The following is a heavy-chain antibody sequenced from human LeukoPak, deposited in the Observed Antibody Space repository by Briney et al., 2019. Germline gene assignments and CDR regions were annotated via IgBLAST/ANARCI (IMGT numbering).Heavy chain of an antibody. CDR3: TRMVTTLRD. CDR1: GFTLSNYW. V-gene: IGHV3-74*01. CDR2: INPGGSST. J-gene: IGHJ4*02. D-gene: IGHD4-17*01. Sequence: GGSLRLSCAVSGFTLSNYWMHWVRQAPGKGLVWVSRINPGGSSTIYADSVKGRFTISRDNAKNTLYLQMNSLRVEDTAVYYCTRMVTTLRDWGQGTLVTVSS.